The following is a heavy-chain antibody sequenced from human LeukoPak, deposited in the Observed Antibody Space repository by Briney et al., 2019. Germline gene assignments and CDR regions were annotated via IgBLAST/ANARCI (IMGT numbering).Heavy chain of an antibody. CDR3: ARVYTTSSSWYGDFDY. V-gene: IGHV3-48*01. CDR1: GFTFSSYS. D-gene: IGHD6-13*01. CDR2: ITSSSTTI. J-gene: IGHJ4*02. Sequence: GGSLRLSCAASGFTFSSYSMNWVRQAPGKGLEWVAYITSSSTTIYYADSVKGRFTISRDNAKNSLYLQMNSLRAEDTAVYYCARVYTTSSSWYGDFDYWGQGTLVTVSS.